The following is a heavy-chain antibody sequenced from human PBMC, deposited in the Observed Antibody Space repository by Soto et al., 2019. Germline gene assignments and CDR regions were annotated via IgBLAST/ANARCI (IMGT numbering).Heavy chain of an antibody. J-gene: IGHJ6*02. CDR1: GGTFSSYA. V-gene: IGHV1-69*12. Sequence: QVQLVQSGAEVKKPGSSVKVSCKASGGTFSSYAISWVRQAPGQGLEWMGGIIPIFGTANYARKFQGRVTITADESTSTAYMELSSLRSEDTAVYYCASTGARMVRGVTLYGMDVWGQGTTVTVSS. CDR2: IIPIFGTA. CDR3: ASTGARMVRGVTLYGMDV. D-gene: IGHD3-10*01.